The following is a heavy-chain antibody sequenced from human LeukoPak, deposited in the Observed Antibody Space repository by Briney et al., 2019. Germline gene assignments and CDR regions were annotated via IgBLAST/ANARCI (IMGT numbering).Heavy chain of an antibody. CDR1: GFTFSTYG. CDR2: ISGSGGST. V-gene: IGHV3-23*01. CDR3: AKAVAGTPNDAFDI. J-gene: IGHJ3*02. D-gene: IGHD6-19*01. Sequence: PGGSLRLSCAASGFTFSTYGMSWVRQAPGRGLEWVSTISGSGGSTYYADSVKGRFTISRDNSKNTLYLQMNGLRAEDTAVYYCAKAVAGTPNDAFDIWGQGTMVTVSS.